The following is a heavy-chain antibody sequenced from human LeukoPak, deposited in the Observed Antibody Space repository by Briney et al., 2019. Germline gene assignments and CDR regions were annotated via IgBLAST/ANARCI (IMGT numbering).Heavy chain of an antibody. CDR3: ARALSIVVVPAGFDY. CDR1: GFTFSDYY. CDR2: ISSSSTI. Sequence: GGSLRLSCAASGFTFSDYYMNWVRQAPGKGLEWVSSISSSSTIYYADSVKGRFTISRDNAKNSLYLQMNSLRAEDTAVYYCARALSIVVVPAGFDYWGQETLVTVSS. D-gene: IGHD2-2*01. V-gene: IGHV3-69-1*02. J-gene: IGHJ4*02.